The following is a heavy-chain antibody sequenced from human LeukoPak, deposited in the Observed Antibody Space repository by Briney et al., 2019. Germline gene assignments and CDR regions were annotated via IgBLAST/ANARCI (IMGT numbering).Heavy chain of an antibody. V-gene: IGHV3-23*01. D-gene: IGHD1-26*01. CDR3: AKDQYSRWELSPGGGDY. Sequence: GGSLRLSCAASGFTFSSYVMSWVRQAPGKGLEWVSAISGSGGSTYYADSVKGRFTISRDNSKNTLYLQMNSLRAEDTAVYYCAKDQYSRWELSPGGGDYWGQGTLVIVSS. CDR1: GFTFSSYV. CDR2: ISGSGGST. J-gene: IGHJ4*02.